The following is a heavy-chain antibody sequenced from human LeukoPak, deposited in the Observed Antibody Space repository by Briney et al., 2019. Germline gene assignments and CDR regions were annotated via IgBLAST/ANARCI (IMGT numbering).Heavy chain of an antibody. CDR1: GLRFSDYY. CDR3: ATNLIGAGEYFQQ. CDR2: ISSGGDIM. Sequence: GGSLRLSCAASGLRFSDYYASWIRQAPGKGLQWVSYISSGGDIMHYADSVKGRFTSSRDNAKNSGYLEMNSLGAEDTAVYYCATNLIGAGEYFQQWGQGTLVTVSS. J-gene: IGHJ1*01. D-gene: IGHD2/OR15-2a*01. V-gene: IGHV3-11*01.